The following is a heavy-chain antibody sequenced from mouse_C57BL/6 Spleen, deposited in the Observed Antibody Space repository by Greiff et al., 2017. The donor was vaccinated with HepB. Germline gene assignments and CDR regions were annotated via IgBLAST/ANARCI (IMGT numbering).Heavy chain of an antibody. CDR1: GYTFTSYW. J-gene: IGHJ2*01. V-gene: IGHV1-52*01. Sequence: VQLQQPGAELVRPGSSVKLSCKASGYTFTSYWMHWVKQRPIQGLEWIGNIDPSDSETHYNQKFKDKATLTVDKSSSTAYMQLSSLTSEDSAVYYCARFPDGYLDYWGQGTTLTVSS. CDR3: ARFPDGYLDY. CDR2: IDPSDSET. D-gene: IGHD2-3*01.